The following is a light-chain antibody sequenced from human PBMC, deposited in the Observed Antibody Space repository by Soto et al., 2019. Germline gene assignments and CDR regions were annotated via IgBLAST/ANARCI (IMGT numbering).Light chain of an antibody. CDR1: QDIRHY. CDR2: DAS. V-gene: IGKV1-33*01. J-gene: IGKJ4*01. Sequence: IQMTQSPSSLSASVGDRVTITCQASQDIRHYLNWYQHKPGEAPKLLIYDASNLETGVPSRFSGGGSGTYFTLTISTLQPEDFSTYSCQQYDNLPLTFGGGTKV. CDR3: QQYDNLPLT.